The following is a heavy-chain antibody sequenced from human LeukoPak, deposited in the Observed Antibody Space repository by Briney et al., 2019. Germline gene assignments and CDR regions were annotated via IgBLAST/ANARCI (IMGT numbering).Heavy chain of an antibody. CDR3: ARMVGYSYIDY. V-gene: IGHV4-34*01. Sequence: SENLSRTCAVYGGSFSGYYWSWIRQPPGKGLEWIGEINHSGSTNYNPSLKSRVTISVDTSKNQFSLKLSSVTAADTAVYYCARMVGYSYIDYWGQGTLVTVSS. CDR1: GGSFSGYY. D-gene: IGHD5-18*01. CDR2: INHSGST. J-gene: IGHJ4*02.